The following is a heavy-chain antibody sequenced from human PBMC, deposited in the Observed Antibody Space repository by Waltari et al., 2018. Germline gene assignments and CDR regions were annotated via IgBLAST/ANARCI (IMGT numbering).Heavy chain of an antibody. V-gene: IGHV1-24*01. J-gene: IGHJ6*02. CDR3: AREGMVATSYYGMDV. D-gene: IGHD5-12*01. CDR2: FDPEDGET. CDR1: GYTLTELS. Sequence: QVQLVQSGAEVKKPGASVKVSCKVSGYTLTELSMHWVRQAPGKGLEWMGGFDPEDGETIYAQKFQGRVTISVDTSKNQFSLKLSSVTAADTAVYYCAREGMVATSYYGMDVWGQGTTVTVSS.